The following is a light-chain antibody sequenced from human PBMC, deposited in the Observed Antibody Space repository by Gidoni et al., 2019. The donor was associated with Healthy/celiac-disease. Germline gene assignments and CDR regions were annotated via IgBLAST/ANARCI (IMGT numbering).Light chain of an antibody. J-gene: IGKJ4*01. CDR3: MQSIQLPLT. Sequence: DIVMTQTPLSLSVTPGQPASISCKSSQSLLHSDGKTYLYWYLQKPGQSPQLLFYEVSNRFSGFPDMFSGSGSGTDFTLKISRVEAEDVGVYYFMQSIQLPLTFGEGPRWRSN. CDR1: QSLLHSDGKTY. CDR2: EVS. V-gene: IGKV2D-29*02.